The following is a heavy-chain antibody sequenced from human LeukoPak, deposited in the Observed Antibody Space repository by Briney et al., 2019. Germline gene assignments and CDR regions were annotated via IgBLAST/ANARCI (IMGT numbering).Heavy chain of an antibody. D-gene: IGHD2-15*01. V-gene: IGHV1-24*01. CDR2: FDPEDGET. CDR1: GYTLTELS. Sequence: ASVKVSCKVSGYTLTELSMHWVRQAPGTGLEWMGGFDPEDGETIYAQKFQGRVTMTEDTSTGTAYMELSSLRSEDTAVYYCASRYGYCSGGSCRLDFDYWGQGTLVTVSS. J-gene: IGHJ4*02. CDR3: ASRYGYCSGGSCRLDFDY.